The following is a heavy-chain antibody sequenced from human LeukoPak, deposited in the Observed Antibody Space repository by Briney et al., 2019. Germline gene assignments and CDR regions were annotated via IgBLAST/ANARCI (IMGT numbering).Heavy chain of an antibody. D-gene: IGHD3-10*01. CDR2: IYYSGST. J-gene: IGHJ3*02. CDR3: ARLGFGDI. Sequence: SETLSLTCTVSGGSISSYYWSWIRQPPGKGLEWIGYIYYSGSTNCNPSVKSRVAMSVDTSKNQFSLKLSSVTAADTAVYYCARLGFGDIWGQGTMVTVSS. CDR1: GGSISSYY. V-gene: IGHV4-59*12.